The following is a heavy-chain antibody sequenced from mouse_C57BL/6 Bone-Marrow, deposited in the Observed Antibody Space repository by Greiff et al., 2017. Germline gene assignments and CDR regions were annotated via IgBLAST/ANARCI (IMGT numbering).Heavy chain of an antibody. CDR2: INPNYGTT. CDR1: GYSFTDYN. D-gene: IGHD2-4*01. Sequence: VQLQQSGPELVKPGASVKISCKASGYSFTDYNMHWVKQSNGKSLEWIGVINPNYGTTSYNQKFKGKATLTVDQSSSTAYMQLTSLTSEDSAVYYCATSYDYDYAMDYWGQGTSVTVSA. V-gene: IGHV1-39*01. J-gene: IGHJ4*01. CDR3: ATSYDYDYAMDY.